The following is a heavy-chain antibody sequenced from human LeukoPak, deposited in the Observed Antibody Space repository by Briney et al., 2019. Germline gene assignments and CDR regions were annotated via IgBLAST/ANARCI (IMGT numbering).Heavy chain of an antibody. CDR3: ARDPGPHYDYIWGSYRYPAHFDY. D-gene: IGHD3-16*02. CDR2: TYYRSKWYN. V-gene: IGHV6-1*01. Sequence: SQTLSLTCAISGDSVSSNSAAWNWIRQSPSRSLEWLGRTYYRSKWYNDYAVSVKSRITINPDTSKNQFSLQLNSVTPEDTAVYYCARDPGPHYDYIWGSYRYPAHFDYWGQGTLVTVSS. J-gene: IGHJ4*02. CDR1: GDSVSSNSAA.